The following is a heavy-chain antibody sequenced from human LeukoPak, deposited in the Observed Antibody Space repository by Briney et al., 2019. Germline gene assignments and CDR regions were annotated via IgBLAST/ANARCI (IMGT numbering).Heavy chain of an antibody. J-gene: IGHJ4*02. D-gene: IGHD3-9*01. V-gene: IGHV3-48*04. CDR3: TSLGFDPDY. CDR2: ISSDNSII. Sequence: PGGSLRLSCAASGFTFSNFGMNWVRQAPGKGLEWVSYISSDNSIIYYADSVTGRFTISRDNAKNSLYLQMNSLRAEDTAVYYCTSLGFDPDYWGQGTLVTVSS. CDR1: GFTFSNFG.